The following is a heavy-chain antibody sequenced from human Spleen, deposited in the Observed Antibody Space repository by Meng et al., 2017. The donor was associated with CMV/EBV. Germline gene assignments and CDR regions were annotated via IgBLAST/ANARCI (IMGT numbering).Heavy chain of an antibody. CDR3: ARSAPGFWSGYYL. D-gene: IGHD3-3*01. J-gene: IGHJ4*02. CDR2: ISYDGSNK. Sequence: ASGFPFSSYAMHWVRQAPGKGLEWVAVISYDGSNKYYADSVKGRFTISRDNSKNTLYLQMNSLRAEDTAVYYCARSAPGFWSGYYLWGQGTLVTVSS. V-gene: IGHV3-30*04. CDR1: GFPFSSYA.